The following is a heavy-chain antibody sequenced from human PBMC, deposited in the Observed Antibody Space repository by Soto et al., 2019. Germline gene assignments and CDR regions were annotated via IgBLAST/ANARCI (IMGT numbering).Heavy chain of an antibody. CDR3: ARDPNVLRFLEWTYGMDV. CDR1: GFTFSSYS. J-gene: IGHJ6*02. D-gene: IGHD3-3*01. CDR2: ISSSSSTI. V-gene: IGHV3-48*02. Sequence: GGSLRLSCAASGFTFSSYSMNWVRQAPGKGLEWVSYISSSSSTIYYADSVKGRFTISRDNAKNSLYLQMNSLRDEDTAVYYCARDPNVLRFLEWTYGMDVWGQGTTVTVS.